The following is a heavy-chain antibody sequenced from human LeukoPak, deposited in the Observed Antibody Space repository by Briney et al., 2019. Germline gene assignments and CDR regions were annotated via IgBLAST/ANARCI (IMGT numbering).Heavy chain of an antibody. D-gene: IGHD1-7*01. V-gene: IGHV4-34*01. CDR2: INHSGST. J-gene: IGHJ4*02. CDR3: ARVNYVSSGWGAPFDC. Sequence: TSETLSLTCAVYDESFSGYYWSWIRQPPGKGLEWIGEINHSGSTNYNPSLKSRVTISVDTSKNQFSLKLSSVTAADTAIYYCARVNYVSSGWGAPFDCWGQGTLVTVSS. CDR1: DESFSGYY.